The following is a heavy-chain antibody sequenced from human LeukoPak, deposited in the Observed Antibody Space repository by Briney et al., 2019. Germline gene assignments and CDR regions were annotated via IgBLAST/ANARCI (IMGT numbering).Heavy chain of an antibody. Sequence: GGSLRLSCAASGFTFSNYEMNWVRRAPGKGLEWVSYIRSSGRTIYYADSVKGRFTISRDNARNSLYLQMNSLRAEDTAVYYCAKGVAALNWYFDLWGRGTLVTVSS. J-gene: IGHJ2*01. CDR2: IRSSGRTI. CDR3: AKGVAALNWYFDL. CDR1: GFTFSNYE. D-gene: IGHD6-13*01. V-gene: IGHV3-48*03.